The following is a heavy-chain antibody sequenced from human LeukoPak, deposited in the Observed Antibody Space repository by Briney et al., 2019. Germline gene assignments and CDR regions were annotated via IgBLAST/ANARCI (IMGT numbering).Heavy chain of an antibody. Sequence: ASVKVSCKASGYTFTSYDINWVRQATGQELEWMGWMNPNSGNTGYAQKFQGRVTMTRNTSISTAYMELSSLRSEDTAVYYCARVGWSRYYYYYMDVWGKGTTVTISS. CDR1: GYTFTSYD. CDR3: ARVGWSRYYYYYMDV. CDR2: MNPNSGNT. D-gene: IGHD2-2*03. V-gene: IGHV1-8*01. J-gene: IGHJ6*03.